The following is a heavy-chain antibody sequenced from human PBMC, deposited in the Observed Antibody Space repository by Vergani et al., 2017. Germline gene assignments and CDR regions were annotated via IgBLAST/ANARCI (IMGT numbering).Heavy chain of an antibody. Sequence: EVQLVESGGGLVQPGGSLRLSCAASGFTFSSYDMNWVRQAPGKGLEWVSYISSSGSTIYYADSVKGRFTISRDNAKNSLYLQMNSLRAEDTAVYYCARDGDSGYDEEGFGYWGQGTLVTVSS. CDR2: ISSSGSTI. CDR3: ARDGDSGYDEEGFGY. J-gene: IGHJ4*02. D-gene: IGHD5-12*01. V-gene: IGHV3-48*03. CDR1: GFTFSSYD.